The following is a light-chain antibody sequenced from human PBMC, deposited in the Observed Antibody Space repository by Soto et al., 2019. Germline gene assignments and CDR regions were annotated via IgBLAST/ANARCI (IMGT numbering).Light chain of an antibody. V-gene: IGKV3-11*01. CDR2: GAS. CDR1: QSVSNNY. Sequence: ERVMTQSPGTLSLSPGERATLSCRASQSVSNNYLAWYQQKPGQAPRLLIYGASNRATGIPARFSGSGSGTDFTLTISSLEPEDFAVYYCQQRNNWPSTTFGPGTKVDIK. CDR3: QQRNNWPSTT. J-gene: IGKJ3*01.